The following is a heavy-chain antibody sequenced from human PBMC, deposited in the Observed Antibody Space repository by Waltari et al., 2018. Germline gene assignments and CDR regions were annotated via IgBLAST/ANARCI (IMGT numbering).Heavy chain of an antibody. J-gene: IGHJ5*02. CDR3: AKAGGIYNYPLDP. D-gene: IGHD1-26*01. CDR2: ISSDGSGK. Sequence: QVEESGGGVVQPGGSRRLSCVASGYPCTHYGRHWVCRAPGKGLEWLAVISSDGSGKYYADSVKGRFTMSRDNSKNMVYLQMNSLRPEDTAVYYCAKAGGIYNYPLDPWGQGTLVTVSS. CDR1: GYPCTHYG. V-gene: IGHV3-30*18.